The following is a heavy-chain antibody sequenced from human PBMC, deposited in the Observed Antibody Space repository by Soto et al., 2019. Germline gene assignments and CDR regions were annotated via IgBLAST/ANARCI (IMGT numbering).Heavy chain of an antibody. D-gene: IGHD3-3*01. J-gene: IGHJ5*02. CDR3: ATRITVFGLLIPPFEP. V-gene: IGHV4-34*01. CDR2: INPTGGT. Sequence: SETLSPTCAVYGGSVNGYYWNWIRQAPGKGLEWIGEINPTGGTHYKPTLKSRVIMSVDTAKDQFSLRWSSVTAADTAIYYCATRITVFGLLIPPFEPWGQGTQVTVSA. CDR1: GGSVNGYY.